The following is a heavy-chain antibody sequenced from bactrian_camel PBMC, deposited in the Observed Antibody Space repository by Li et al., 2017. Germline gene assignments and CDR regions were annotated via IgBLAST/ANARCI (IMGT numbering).Heavy chain of an antibody. V-gene: IGHV3S1*01. D-gene: IGHD6*01. CDR1: GYTSSDFC. CDR2: FYVGDTGT. J-gene: IGHJ4*01. Sequence: HVQLVESGGGSVQAGGSLTLSCAVSGYTSSDFCMDWFRQRPGKEREGVAGFYVGDTGTYYADSVKGRFTVSRDNARSTLYLQLNSLKTEDTGMYYCAKVVTSVVAGTSSQGTQVTVS.